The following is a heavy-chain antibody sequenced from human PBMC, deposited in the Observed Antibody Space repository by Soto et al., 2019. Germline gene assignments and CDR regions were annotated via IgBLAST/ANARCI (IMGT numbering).Heavy chain of an antibody. V-gene: IGHV3-48*03. CDR1: GFSFNSYE. CDR3: ARDSALHSESRGYYYSYFDY. D-gene: IGHD3-22*01. CDR2: ISSSGSTI. J-gene: IGHJ4*02. Sequence: GGSLRLSCAPSGFSFNSYEMSWVLQAPGQGLEWVSYISSSGSTIYYADSVKGRFTISRDNAKNSLYLQMNSLGADDTAVYYCARDSALHSESRGYYYSYFDYRRQGALAT.